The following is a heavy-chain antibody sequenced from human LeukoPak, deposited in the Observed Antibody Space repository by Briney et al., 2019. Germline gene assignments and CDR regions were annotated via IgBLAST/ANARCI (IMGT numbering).Heavy chain of an antibody. J-gene: IGHJ4*02. Sequence: SVKVSCKASGGTFSSYATSWVRQAPGQGLEWMGGIIPIFGTANYAQKFQGRVTITTDESTSTAYMELSSLRSEDTAVYYCARDLKAVAGTGDWGQGTLVTVSS. CDR2: IIPIFGTA. D-gene: IGHD6-19*01. CDR3: ARDLKAVAGTGD. CDR1: GGTFSSYA. V-gene: IGHV1-69*05.